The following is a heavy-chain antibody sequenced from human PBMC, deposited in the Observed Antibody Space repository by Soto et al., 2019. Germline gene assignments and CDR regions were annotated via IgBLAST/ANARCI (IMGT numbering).Heavy chain of an antibody. Sequence: LSLTCTVSGGSISSYYWSWIRQPPGKGLEWIGYIYYSGSTNYNPSLKSRVTISVDTSKNQFSLKLSSVTAADTAVYYCARRRGYSSSWYYSWFDPWGQGTLVTVSS. J-gene: IGHJ5*02. CDR1: GGSISSYY. V-gene: IGHV4-59*01. D-gene: IGHD6-13*01. CDR2: IYYSGST. CDR3: ARRRGYSSSWYYSWFDP.